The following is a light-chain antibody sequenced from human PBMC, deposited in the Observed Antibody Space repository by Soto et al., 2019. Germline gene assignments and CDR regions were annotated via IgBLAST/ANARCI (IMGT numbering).Light chain of an antibody. J-gene: IGKJ4*01. CDR3: QQYGSSLRELT. Sequence: EIVLTQSPATLSLSPGERATLSCRASQSVSSSYLAWYQQKPGQAPRLLIYGASSRATGIPARFSASGSGTDFTLTISRLEPEDFAVYYCQQYGSSLRELTFGGGTKVDIK. V-gene: IGKV3-20*01. CDR1: QSVSSSY. CDR2: GAS.